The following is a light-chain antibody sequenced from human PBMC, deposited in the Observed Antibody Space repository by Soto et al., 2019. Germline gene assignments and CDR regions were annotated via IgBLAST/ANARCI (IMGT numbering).Light chain of an antibody. J-gene: IGKJ1*01. V-gene: IGKV3-20*01. Sequence: EIVLTQSPGTLSLSPGERATLSCRASQSVSSNYLAWYQRKPGQAPRLLIYGASSRATGIPDRFSGSGSGTDFTISITRREPEDFAVYYCQQYGSSPPTFGRGTKVEIK. CDR3: QQYGSSPPT. CDR2: GAS. CDR1: QSVSSNY.